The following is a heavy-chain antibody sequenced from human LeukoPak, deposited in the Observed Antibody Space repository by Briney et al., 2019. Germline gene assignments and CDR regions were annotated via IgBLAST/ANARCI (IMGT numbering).Heavy chain of an antibody. D-gene: IGHD3-22*01. CDR1: GFTFSSCS. CDR2: ISSSSSYI. J-gene: IGHJ4*02. V-gene: IGHV3-21*01. CDR3: ASTSPYYYDSSGPPDY. Sequence: PEGSLRLSCAASGFTFSSCSMNWVRQAPGKGLEWVSSISSSSSYIYYADSVKGRFTISRDNAKNSLYLQMNSLRAEDTAVYYCASTSPYYYDSSGPPDYWGQGTLVTVSS.